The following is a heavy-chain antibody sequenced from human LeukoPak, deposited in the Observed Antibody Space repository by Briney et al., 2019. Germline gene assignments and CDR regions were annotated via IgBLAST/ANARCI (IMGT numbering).Heavy chain of an antibody. CDR3: TSLASGYINGPDY. CDR1: GGPISSPH. D-gene: IGHD5-12*01. CDR2: VHTSGST. V-gene: IGHV4-4*07. Sequence: KPPETPSLICTVSGGPISSPHWSWIRHPAGKRLEWIGRVHTSGSTNHIPSLQSRLTQPLDTAKNQFSLTPGHLTAALTAVYYCTSLASGYINGPDYWGQGTVVTVSA. J-gene: IGHJ4*02.